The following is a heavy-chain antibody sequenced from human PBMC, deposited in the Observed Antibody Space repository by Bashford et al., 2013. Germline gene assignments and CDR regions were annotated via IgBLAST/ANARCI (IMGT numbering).Heavy chain of an antibody. J-gene: IGHJ6*02. CDR2: IYPDDSDT. V-gene: IGHV5-51*01. CDR3: ARRGYYYYGMDV. Sequence: WVRQMPGKGLEWMGIIYPDDSDTRYSPSFQGQVTISADKSINTAYLQWSSLKASDTAVYYCARRGYYYYGMDVWGQGTTVTVSS.